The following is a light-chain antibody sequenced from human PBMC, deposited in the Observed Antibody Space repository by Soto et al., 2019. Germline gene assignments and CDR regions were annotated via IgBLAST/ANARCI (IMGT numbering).Light chain of an antibody. CDR3: QQSHSPPLT. CDR1: MRISNY. J-gene: IGKJ4*01. V-gene: IGKV1-39*01. Sequence: DIQVIQSPSSLSASVGDRVTITCRAKMRISNYLNWYQQKPGKAPKLLISGASTLQSGVPSRFSGSGSGADFTLTISSLQPDDSATYYCQQSHSPPLTFGGGTKLEIK. CDR2: GAS.